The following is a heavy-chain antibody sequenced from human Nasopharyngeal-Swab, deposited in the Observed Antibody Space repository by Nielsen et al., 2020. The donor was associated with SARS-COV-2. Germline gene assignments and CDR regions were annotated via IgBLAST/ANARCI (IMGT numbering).Heavy chain of an antibody. Sequence: ASVKVSCKASGYRFTRYDINWVRQATGQGLEWMGWMNPKSGNTGYAQKFQGRVTMTRDTSLNTAYMELSRLTSDDTAVYYCAGMIIENDAFDIWGQGTAVTVSS. J-gene: IGHJ3*02. CDR1: GYRFTRYD. V-gene: IGHV1-8*02. D-gene: IGHD3-22*01. CDR2: MNPKSGNT. CDR3: AGMIIENDAFDI.